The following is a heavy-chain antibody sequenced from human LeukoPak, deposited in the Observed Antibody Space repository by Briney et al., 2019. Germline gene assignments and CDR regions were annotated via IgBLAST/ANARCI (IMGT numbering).Heavy chain of an antibody. CDR2: INPNSGGT. D-gene: IGHD2-8*01. Sequence: ASVKVSCKASGYTFTGYYMHWVRQAPGQGLEWMGWINPNSGGTNYAQKFQGRVTMTRDTSISTAYMELSRLRSDDTAVYYCARFRIVLMTGGAFDIWGQGTMVTVSS. CDR1: GYTFTGYY. V-gene: IGHV1-2*02. CDR3: ARFRIVLMTGGAFDI. J-gene: IGHJ3*02.